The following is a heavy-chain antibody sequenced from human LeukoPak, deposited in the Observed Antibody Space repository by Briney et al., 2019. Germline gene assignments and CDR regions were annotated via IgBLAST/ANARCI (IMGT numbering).Heavy chain of an antibody. Sequence: SETLSLTCTVSGGSISSSSYYWGWIRQPPGKGLEWIGSIYYSGSTYYNPSLKSRVTMSVDTSKNQFSLKLSSVTAADTAVYYCARDRGGSYYSDFDYWGQGTLVTVSS. D-gene: IGHD1-26*01. CDR3: ARDRGGSYYSDFDY. V-gene: IGHV4-39*07. CDR1: GGSISSSSYY. J-gene: IGHJ4*02. CDR2: IYYSGST.